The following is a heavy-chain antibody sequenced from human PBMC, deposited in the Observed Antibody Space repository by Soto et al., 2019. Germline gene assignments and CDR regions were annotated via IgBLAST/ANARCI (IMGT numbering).Heavy chain of an antibody. CDR2: ISSDGTNK. CDR1: GFTFSSSD. CDR3: ARGDDDY. J-gene: IGHJ4*02. Sequence: QVQLVESGGGVVQPGRSLRLSCAASGFTFSSSDMHWGRQAPGKGLEWVAAISSDGTNKYYADSVKGRFTISRDNSKNTLYLQMNSLRAEDTAMYYCARGDDDYWGQGPLVIVSS. V-gene: IGHV3-30-3*01.